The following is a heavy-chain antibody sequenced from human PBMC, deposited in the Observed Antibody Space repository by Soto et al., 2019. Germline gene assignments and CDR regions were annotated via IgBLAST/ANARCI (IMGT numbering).Heavy chain of an antibody. V-gene: IGHV1-69*01. Sequence: QVQLVQSGAEVKKPGSSVKVSCKASGGTFSSYAISWVRQAPGQGLEWMGGIIPIFGTANYAQKFQGRVTITADESTSTAYMELSSLRSEDTAVYYCARDQRITPTYYDFWSGYYPNWFDPWGQGTLVTVSS. CDR3: ARDQRITPTYYDFWSGYYPNWFDP. D-gene: IGHD3-3*01. J-gene: IGHJ5*02. CDR2: IIPIFGTA. CDR1: GGTFSSYA.